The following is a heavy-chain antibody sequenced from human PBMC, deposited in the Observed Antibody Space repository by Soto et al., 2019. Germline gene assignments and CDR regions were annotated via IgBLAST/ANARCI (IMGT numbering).Heavy chain of an antibody. Sequence: ASVKVSCKASGYIFTSYYLHWVRQAPGQGLEWMGWINPFDGSRMFAQSFQGRVTFTRDTSTSTVYMELGGLRSDDTAVYYCSRVDPGETSPFDHWGQGTLVTVSS. CDR3: SRVDPGETSPFDH. V-gene: IGHV1-46*03. CDR2: INPFDGSR. CDR1: GYIFTSYY. D-gene: IGHD3-10*01. J-gene: IGHJ4*02.